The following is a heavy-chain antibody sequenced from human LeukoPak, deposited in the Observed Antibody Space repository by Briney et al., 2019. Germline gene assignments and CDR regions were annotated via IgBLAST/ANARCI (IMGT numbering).Heavy chain of an antibody. CDR1: GFTFSSYA. D-gene: IGHD2-2*01. V-gene: IGHV3-23*01. CDR2: ISGSGGST. CDR3: AKGIKYCSSTSCFNPFDY. Sequence: GGSLRLSCAASGFTFSSYAMSWVRQAPGKGLEWVSAISGSGGSTYYADSVKGRFTISRDNSKNTLYLQMNSLRAEDTAVYYCAKGIKYCSSTSCFNPFDYWGQGTLVTVSS. J-gene: IGHJ4*02.